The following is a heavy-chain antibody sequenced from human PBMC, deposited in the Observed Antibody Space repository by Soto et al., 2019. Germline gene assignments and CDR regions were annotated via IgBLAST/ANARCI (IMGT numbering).Heavy chain of an antibody. V-gene: IGHV4-59*01. J-gene: IGHJ5*02. CDR1: GGSISSYY. Sequence: ASETLSLTCTVSGGSISSYYWSWIRQPPGKGLEYIGYIYYSGSTNYNPSLKSRVTISVDTSKKQFSLKLSSVTAADTAVYYCARSLCSGSYTNWFDPWGQGTLVTVSS. CDR2: IYYSGST. D-gene: IGHD1-26*01. CDR3: ARSLCSGSYTNWFDP.